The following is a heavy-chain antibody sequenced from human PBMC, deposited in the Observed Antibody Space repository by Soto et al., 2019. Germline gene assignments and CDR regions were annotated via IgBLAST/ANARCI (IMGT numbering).Heavy chain of an antibody. D-gene: IGHD3-10*01. V-gene: IGHV1-69*01. CDR1: GGTFSSYA. CDR2: IIPIFGTA. J-gene: IGHJ3*02. CDR3: ATVKEYGSGSYPKNNAFDI. Sequence: QVQLVQSGAEVKKPGSSVKVSCKASGGTFSSYAISWVRQAPGQGLEWMGGIIPIFGTANYAQKFQGRVTITADESTSTAYMELSSLRSEDTAVYYCATVKEYGSGSYPKNNAFDIWGQGTMVTVSS.